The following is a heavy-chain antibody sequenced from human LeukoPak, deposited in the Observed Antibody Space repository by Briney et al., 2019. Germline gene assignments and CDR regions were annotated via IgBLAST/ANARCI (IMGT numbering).Heavy chain of an antibody. D-gene: IGHD5-18*01. CDR2: ISSSSGTI. CDR1: GFSFSSYS. V-gene: IGHV3-48*04. J-gene: IGHJ4*02. Sequence: PGGSLRLSCAASGFSFSSYSMNWVRQAPGKGLDWISYISSSSGTIDYADSVKGRFTISRDNAKNSLYLQMDSLRAEDTAVYYCARGRGYNYGYSDYWGQGTLVTVSS. CDR3: ARGRGYNYGYSDY.